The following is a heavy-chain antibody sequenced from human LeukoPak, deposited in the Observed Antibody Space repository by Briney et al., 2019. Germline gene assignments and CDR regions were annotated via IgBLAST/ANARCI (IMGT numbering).Heavy chain of an antibody. CDR1: GASISSGTYY. J-gene: IGHJ5*02. V-gene: IGHV4-39*07. Sequence: SETLSLTCTVSGASISSGTYYWSWIRQPPGKGLEWIGSIYYSGSTYYNPSLKSRVTISVDTSKNQFSLKLSSVTAADTAVYYCARIPDGSGSSPFDPWGQGTLVTVSS. CDR3: ARIPDGSGSSPFDP. CDR2: IYYSGST. D-gene: IGHD3-10*01.